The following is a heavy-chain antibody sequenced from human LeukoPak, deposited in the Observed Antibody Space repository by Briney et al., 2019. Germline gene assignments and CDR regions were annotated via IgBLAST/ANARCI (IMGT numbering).Heavy chain of an antibody. V-gene: IGHV4-34*01. CDR3: ARTGDRHCSSTSCHHFDY. J-gene: IGHJ4*02. D-gene: IGHD2-2*01. CDR1: RGSFSGYY. CDR2: INHSGST. Sequence: SETLSLTCAVYRGSFSGYYWSWIRQPPGKGLEWIGGINHSGSTNYNPSLKSRVTISVDTSKNQFSLKLSSVTAAETAVFYCARTGDRHCSSTSCHHFDYWGQGTLVTVSS.